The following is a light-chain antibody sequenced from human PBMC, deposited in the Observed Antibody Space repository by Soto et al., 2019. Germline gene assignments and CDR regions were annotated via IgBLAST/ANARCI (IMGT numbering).Light chain of an antibody. CDR2: TAS. V-gene: IGKV3-11*01. CDR1: QSVSSY. CDR3: QQRSNWPLT. Sequence: EIVLTQSPATLSLSPGERATLSCRASQSVSSYLAWYQQKPGQAPRLLIYTASNRATGIPARFSGSGSGTDFTLTISSREPEDFAVYYCQQRSNWPLTFGGGTKVEIK. J-gene: IGKJ4*01.